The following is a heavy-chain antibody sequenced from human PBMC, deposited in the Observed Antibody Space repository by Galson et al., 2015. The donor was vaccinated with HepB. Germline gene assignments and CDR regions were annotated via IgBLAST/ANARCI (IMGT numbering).Heavy chain of an antibody. D-gene: IGHD3-3*01. CDR2: IDPSDSYT. J-gene: IGHJ6*02. V-gene: IGHV5-10-1*01. CDR1: GYSFTSYW. CDR3: ARAPYDFWSGYSPLRSRYYGMDV. Sequence: QSGAEVKKPGESLRISCKGSGYSFTSYWISWVRQMPGKGLEWMGRIDPSDSYTNYSPSFQGHVTISADKSISTAYLQWSSLKASDTAMYYCARAPYDFWSGYSPLRSRYYGMDVWGQGTTVTVSS.